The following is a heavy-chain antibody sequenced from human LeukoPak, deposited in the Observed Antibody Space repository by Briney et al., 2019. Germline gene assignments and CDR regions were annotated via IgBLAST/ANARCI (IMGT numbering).Heavy chain of an antibody. Sequence: SETLSLTCTVSGDSISNYYWSRIRQPPGKGLEWIGYIYYTGSTYYNPSLKSRVTMSVDTSKNQFSLKLNSVTAADTAVYYCARGAEREPAAIGWFDPWGQGTLVTVSS. CDR1: GDSISNYY. J-gene: IGHJ5*02. CDR2: IYYTGST. V-gene: IGHV4-59*01. CDR3: ARGAEREPAAIGWFDP. D-gene: IGHD2-2*01.